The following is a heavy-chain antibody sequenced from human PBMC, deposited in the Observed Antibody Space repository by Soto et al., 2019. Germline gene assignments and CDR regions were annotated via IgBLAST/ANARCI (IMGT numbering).Heavy chain of an antibody. V-gene: IGHV4-39*01. Sequence: QLQLQESGPGLVKPSETLSLTCTVSGGSISSSSYYWGWIRQPPGKGLEWIGSIYYSGSTYYNPSLKCRVTISVDTSKSQSSLRLSSVTAADTAVYYCAKGGSGSYSNAFDIWGQGTMVTVSS. CDR1: GGSISSSSYY. CDR2: IYYSGST. J-gene: IGHJ3*02. CDR3: AKGGSGSYSNAFDI. D-gene: IGHD3-10*01.